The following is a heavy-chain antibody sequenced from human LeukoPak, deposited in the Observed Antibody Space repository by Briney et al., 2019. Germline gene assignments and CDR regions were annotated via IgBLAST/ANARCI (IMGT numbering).Heavy chain of an antibody. D-gene: IGHD2-21*02. V-gene: IGHV3-43*02. CDR2: ISGDGGST. CDR3: AKDKYIVVVTAYFDY. Sequence: GGSLRLSCGASGFTFDDYAMHWVRQAPGKGLEWVSLISGDGGSTYYADSVKGRFTISRDNSKNSLYLQMNSLRTEDTALYYCAKDKYIVVVTAYFDYWGQGTLVTVSS. J-gene: IGHJ4*02. CDR1: GFTFDDYA.